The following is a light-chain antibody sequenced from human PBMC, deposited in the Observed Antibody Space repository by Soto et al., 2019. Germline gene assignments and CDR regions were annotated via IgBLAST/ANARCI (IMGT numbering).Light chain of an antibody. V-gene: IGLV2-14*03. CDR1: SSDFGGYDY. Sequence: QSVLTQPASVSGSAGQSITISCTGTSSDFGGYDYVPWYQHHPGKAPRLILYDVSNRPSGVSNRFSGSKSGNTASLTISGLQAEDEAEYYCSSYATSSTLDVFGTGTKVTVL. J-gene: IGLJ1*01. CDR2: DVS. CDR3: SSYATSSTLDV.